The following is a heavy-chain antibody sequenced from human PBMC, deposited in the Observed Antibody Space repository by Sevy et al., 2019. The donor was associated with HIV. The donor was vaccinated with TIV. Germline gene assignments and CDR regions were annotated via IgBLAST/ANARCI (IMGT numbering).Heavy chain of an antibody. CDR2: INTDSQIT. D-gene: IGHD1-26*01. V-gene: IGHV3-74*01. Sequence: GGSLRLSCAASGVTLRTYWMHWVRQVPVKGLMWVSRINTDSQITSFADSVKGRFTISRDNAKNTLYLQMDSLRVEDTAVYFCARGTSGTFGLWGQGTLVTVSS. J-gene: IGHJ4*02. CDR3: ARGTSGTFGL. CDR1: GVTLRTYW.